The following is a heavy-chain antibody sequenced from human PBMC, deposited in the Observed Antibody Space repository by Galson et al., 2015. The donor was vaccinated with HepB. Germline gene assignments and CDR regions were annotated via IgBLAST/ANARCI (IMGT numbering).Heavy chain of an antibody. CDR3: TRAEISMIVEGFAFDI. D-gene: IGHD3-22*01. CDR2: IRSKVYGGTT. Sequence: SLRLSCAASGFTFGDYAMSWFRQAPGKGLECVGFIRSKVYGGTTQYAAPVRGRFTISRDDSKSIAYLQMNSLKAEDTAVYYCTRAEISMIVEGFAFDIWGQGTMVTVSS. J-gene: IGHJ3*02. CDR1: GFTFGDYA. V-gene: IGHV3-49*03.